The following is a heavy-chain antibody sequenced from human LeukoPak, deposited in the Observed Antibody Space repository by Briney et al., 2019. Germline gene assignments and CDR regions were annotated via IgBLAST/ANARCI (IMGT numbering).Heavy chain of an antibody. J-gene: IGHJ4*02. V-gene: IGHV3-30-3*01. CDR1: GFTFSSYA. CDR3: ARPRVN. CDR2: ISYDGSNK. Sequence: GGSLRLSCAASGFTFSSYAMHWVRQAPGKGLEWVAVISYDGSNKYYADSVKGQFTISRDNSKNTLYLQMNSLRAEDTAVYYCARPRVNWGQGTLVTVSS.